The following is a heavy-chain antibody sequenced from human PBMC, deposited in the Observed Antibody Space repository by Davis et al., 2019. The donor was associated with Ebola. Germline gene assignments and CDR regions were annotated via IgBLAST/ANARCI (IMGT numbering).Heavy chain of an antibody. Sequence: GESLKISCAASGFTFSSYAMHWVRQAPGKGLEYVSAISSNGGSTYYADSVKGRFTISRDNSKNTLYLQMGSLRAEDMAVYYCARDLNGRGYDFWSGYSPLFDPWGQGTLVTVSS. CDR3: ARDLNGRGYDFWSGYSPLFDP. CDR1: GFTFSSYA. J-gene: IGHJ5*02. CDR2: ISSNGGST. D-gene: IGHD3-3*01. V-gene: IGHV3-64*02.